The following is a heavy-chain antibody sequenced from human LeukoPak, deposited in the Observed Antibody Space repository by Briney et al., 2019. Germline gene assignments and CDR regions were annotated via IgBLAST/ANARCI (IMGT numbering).Heavy chain of an antibody. CDR1: GGSISSYY. CDR2: IYYSGST. CDR3: ARGYENDYGDYGGYYFDY. J-gene: IGHJ4*02. Sequence: PSETLSLTCTVSGGSISSYYWSWIRQPPGKGLEWIGYIYYSGSTNYNPSLKSRVTISVDTSKNQFSLKLSSVTAADTAVYYCARGYENDYGDYGGYYFDYWGQGTLVTVSS. D-gene: IGHD4-17*01. V-gene: IGHV4-59*01.